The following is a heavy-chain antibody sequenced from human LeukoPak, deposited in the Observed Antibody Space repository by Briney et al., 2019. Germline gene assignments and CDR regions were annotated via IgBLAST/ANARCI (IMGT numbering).Heavy chain of an antibody. CDR3: AKDLYSSGWFGDYYYYGMDV. CDR1: VFTFSSYV. CDR2: FSGSGSST. Sequence: GGSLILSCASSVFTFSSYVMSWVHQAPGKRLEWVSAFSGSGSSTYYADSVKGRFTISSDNSNKTLYLQMNSPRAEDTAVYYCAKDLYSSGWFGDYYYYGMDVCGQGPTVAVSS. J-gene: IGHJ6*02. D-gene: IGHD6-19*01. V-gene: IGHV3-23*01.